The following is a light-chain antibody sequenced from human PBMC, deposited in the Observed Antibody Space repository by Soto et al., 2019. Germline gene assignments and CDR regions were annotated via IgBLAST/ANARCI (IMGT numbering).Light chain of an antibody. CDR1: QTVSSY. V-gene: IGKV3-20*01. CDR2: GAS. CDR3: QQYGTVPIT. J-gene: IGKJ5*01. Sequence: ENVLTQSPGTLSLSPGERATLSCRASQTVSSYLTWYQQRPGQAPRLLIYGASKRATGIPDRFSGSGSGTDFTLTISRLEPEDFALYYCQQYGTVPITFGQGTRLEIK.